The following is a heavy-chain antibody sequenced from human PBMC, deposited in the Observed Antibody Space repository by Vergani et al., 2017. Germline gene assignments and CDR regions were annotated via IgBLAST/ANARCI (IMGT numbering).Heavy chain of an antibody. CDR1: GFTFSSYG. CDR2: ISYDGSNK. CDR3: AKGMGDFGGVIMVHLDYYRDV. V-gene: IGHV3-30*18. D-gene: IGHD3-3*01. Sequence: QVQLVESGGGVVQPGRSLRLSCAASGFTFSSYGMPRVRQAPGKGLEWVSVISYDGSNKYYADSVKGRFTISRDNSKNTLYLQMNSLRAEDTAVYYCAKGMGDFGGVIMVHLDYYRDVWGKGTTVTVSS. J-gene: IGHJ6*03.